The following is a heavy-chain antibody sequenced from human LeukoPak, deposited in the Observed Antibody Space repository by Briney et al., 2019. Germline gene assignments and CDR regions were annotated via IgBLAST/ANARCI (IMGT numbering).Heavy chain of an antibody. CDR3: AKAKLIAVAGATDS. V-gene: IGHV3-30*04. D-gene: IGHD6-19*01. Sequence: PGGSLRLSCAASGFTFSSYAMHWVRQAPGKGLEWVAVISYDGDNKYYADSVKGRFTISRDNSKNTLYLQMNSLRAEDTAVYFCAKAKLIAVAGATDSWGQGTLVTVSS. J-gene: IGHJ4*02. CDR2: ISYDGDNK. CDR1: GFTFSSYA.